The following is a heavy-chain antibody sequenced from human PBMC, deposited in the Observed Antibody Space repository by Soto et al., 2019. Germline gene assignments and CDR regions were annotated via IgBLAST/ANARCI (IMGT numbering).Heavy chain of an antibody. CDR1: GFTFSSYW. CDR3: ARAMGICSSTSCPNFYYMDV. CDR2: INSDGSST. D-gene: IGHD2-2*01. Sequence: GGSLRLSCAASGFTFSSYWMHWVRQAPGKGLVWVSRINSDGSSTSYADSVKGRFTISRDNAKNTLYLQMNSLRAEDTAVYYCARAMGICSSTSCPNFYYMDVWGKGTTVTVSS. V-gene: IGHV3-74*01. J-gene: IGHJ6*03.